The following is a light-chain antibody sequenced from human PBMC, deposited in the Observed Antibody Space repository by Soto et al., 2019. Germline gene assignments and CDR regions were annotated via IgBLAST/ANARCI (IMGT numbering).Light chain of an antibody. J-gene: IGLJ1*01. Sequence: QSVLTQPASVSGSPGQSITISCTGTSSDVGAYDYVSWYQQHPDKAPKLIISVVSNRPSGVSNRFSGSKSGNTASLTISGLQAEDEADYYCSLYTSSDTPYVFGPGTKVTVL. CDR1: SSDVGAYDY. CDR2: VVS. CDR3: SLYTSSDTPYV. V-gene: IGLV2-14*01.